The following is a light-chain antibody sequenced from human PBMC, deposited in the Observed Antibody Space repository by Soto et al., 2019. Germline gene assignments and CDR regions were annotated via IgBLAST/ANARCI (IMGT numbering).Light chain of an antibody. Sequence: QSALTQPASVSGSPGQSTTISCTGTSSDVGGYNYVSWYQQHPDKAPKLMIYEVSNRPSGVSNRFSGSKSGNTASLTISGLQAEDEADYYCSSYTSSSTLYVFGTGTKVTVL. CDR2: EVS. J-gene: IGLJ1*01. V-gene: IGLV2-14*01. CDR1: SSDVGGYNY. CDR3: SSYTSSSTLYV.